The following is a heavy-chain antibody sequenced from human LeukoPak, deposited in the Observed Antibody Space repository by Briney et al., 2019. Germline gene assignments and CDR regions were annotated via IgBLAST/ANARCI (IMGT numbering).Heavy chain of an antibody. Sequence: SETLSLTCAVYSGSFSDYYWSWIRQPPGKGLEWIGEINYSGTTNYNPSLKSRVSISVDTSKNQFSLKLSSVTAADTAIYYCARMVRGVPSPLSWFDSWGQGTLVTVSS. CDR3: ARMVRGVPSPLSWFDS. D-gene: IGHD3-10*01. J-gene: IGHJ5*01. CDR1: SGSFSDYY. CDR2: INYSGTT. V-gene: IGHV4-34*01.